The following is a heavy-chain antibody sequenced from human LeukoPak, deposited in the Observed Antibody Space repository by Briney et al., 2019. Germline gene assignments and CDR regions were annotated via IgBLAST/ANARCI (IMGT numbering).Heavy chain of an antibody. CDR1: GFSFSTYS. J-gene: IGHJ3*02. CDR3: TSRYCTSTNCYSFGI. CDR2: ISSGSAHI. V-gene: IGHV3-21*01. Sequence: GGSLRLSCASSGFSFSTYSMNGVRQAAGKGLEWVSSISSGSAHIFYAASVRGRFSNSRDNAKYSLYLQMNSLRVEDTAVYYCTSRYCTSTNCYSFGIWGQGTMVTVSS. D-gene: IGHD2-2*01.